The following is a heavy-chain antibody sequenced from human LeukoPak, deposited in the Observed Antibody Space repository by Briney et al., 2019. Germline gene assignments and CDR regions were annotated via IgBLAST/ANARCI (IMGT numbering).Heavy chain of an antibody. CDR3: ARGASYIVVVPDNWFDP. V-gene: IGHV4-59*11. J-gene: IGHJ5*02. CDR2: IYYSGST. D-gene: IGHD2-2*01. CDR1: GGSISSHY. Sequence: SETLSLTCTVSGGSISSHYWSWIRQPPGKGLEWIGYIYYSGSTNYNPSLKSRVTISVDTSKNQFSLKLSSVTAADTAVYYCARGASYIVVVPDNWFDPWGQGTLVTVSS.